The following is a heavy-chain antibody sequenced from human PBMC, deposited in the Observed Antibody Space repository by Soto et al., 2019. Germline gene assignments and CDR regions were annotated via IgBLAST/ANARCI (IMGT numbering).Heavy chain of an antibody. CDR2: IIPIFGTA. D-gene: IGHD3-3*01. Sequence: SVKVSCKASGGTFSSYAISWVRQAPGQGLEWMGGIIPIFGTANYAQKFQGRVTITADESTSTAYMELSSLRSDDTAVYYCARGVNDFWSGYAPYGMDVWGQGTTVTVSS. J-gene: IGHJ6*02. CDR3: ARGVNDFWSGYAPYGMDV. CDR1: GGTFSSYA. V-gene: IGHV1-69*13.